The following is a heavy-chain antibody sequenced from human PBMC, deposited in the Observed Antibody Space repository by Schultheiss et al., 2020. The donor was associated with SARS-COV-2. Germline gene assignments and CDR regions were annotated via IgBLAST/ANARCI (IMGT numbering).Heavy chain of an antibody. CDR1: GFSLNNFG. V-gene: IGHV3-23*01. D-gene: IGHD3-22*01. CDR3: AKDSRGYYYIFDS. Sequence: GGSLRLSCAASGFSLNNFGMSWVRQAPGKGLEWVSSISSSGGSTYYADSVKGRFTISRDNSKNTLYLQMNRLRGEDTAVYYCAKDSRGYYYIFDSWGQGTLVTVSS. CDR2: ISSSGGST. J-gene: IGHJ4*02.